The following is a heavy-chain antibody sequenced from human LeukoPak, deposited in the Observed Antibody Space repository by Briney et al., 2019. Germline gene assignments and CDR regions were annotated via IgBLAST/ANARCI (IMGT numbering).Heavy chain of an antibody. Sequence: GGSLRLSCAASGFTFSSYGMHWVRQAPGKGLEWVAVIWYDGKNKYYADSLKGRFTISRDNSENTLYLQMNSLRAEDTAVYYCARSGAPYYFSSWGQGIRVTVSS. CDR1: GFTFSSYG. V-gene: IGHV3-33*01. D-gene: IGHD3-10*01. CDR3: ARSGAPYYFSS. CDR2: IWYDGKNK. J-gene: IGHJ5*02.